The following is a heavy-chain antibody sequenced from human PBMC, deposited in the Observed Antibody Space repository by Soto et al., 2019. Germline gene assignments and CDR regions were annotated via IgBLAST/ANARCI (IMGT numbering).Heavy chain of an antibody. CDR3: ARSRRIGITGTTPYEFDP. CDR1: GYTFTSYG. CDR2: ISAYNGNT. Sequence: ASVNVSCKASGYTFTSYGISWLRQAPGQGLEWMGWISAYNGNTNYAQKLQGRVTMTTDTSTSTAYMELRSLRSDDTAVYYCARSRRIGITGTTPYEFDPWGQGTLVTVSS. V-gene: IGHV1-18*01. D-gene: IGHD1-7*01. J-gene: IGHJ5*02.